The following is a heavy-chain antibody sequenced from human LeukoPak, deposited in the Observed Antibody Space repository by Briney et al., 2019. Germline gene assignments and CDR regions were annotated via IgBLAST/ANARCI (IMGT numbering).Heavy chain of an antibody. Sequence: SVKVSCKASGNSISNYAVSWVRQAPGQGFEWMGGIIPIFGTADYAQRFQGRVTITADQSTSTTYMALSSLKSEDTATYYCTTRACHAGGCSSSFYYYYGLHFWGQGTTVSVSS. J-gene: IGHJ6*02. CDR1: GNSISNYA. D-gene: IGHD3-16*01. CDR2: IIPIFGTA. V-gene: IGHV1-69*13. CDR3: TTRACHAGGCSSSFYYYYGLHF.